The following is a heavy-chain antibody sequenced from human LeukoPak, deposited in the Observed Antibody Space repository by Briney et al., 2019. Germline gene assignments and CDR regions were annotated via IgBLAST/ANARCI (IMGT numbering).Heavy chain of an antibody. CDR1: GFTFSSYA. CDR2: ISGSGGST. V-gene: IGHV3-23*01. CDR3: AKDVNYGDSPDDYYYGMDV. J-gene: IGHJ6*02. Sequence: GGSLRLSCAASGFTFSSYAMSWVRQAPGKGLEWVSAISGSGGSTYYADSVKGRFTISRDNSKNTLYLQMNSLRAEDTAVYYCAKDVNYGDSPDDYYYGMDVWSQGTTVTVSS. D-gene: IGHD4-17*01.